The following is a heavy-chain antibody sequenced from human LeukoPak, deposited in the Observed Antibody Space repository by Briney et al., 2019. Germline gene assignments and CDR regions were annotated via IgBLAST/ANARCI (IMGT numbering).Heavy chain of an antibody. CDR2: IRYVGINK. V-gene: IGHV3-30*02. CDR3: AKRGRDSSGWYYFDY. Sequence: GGSLTLSCAASGFTFSSYGMSWVRQAPGKGLEWVSFIRYVGINKYYADSVKGRFTISTDNSKNTLYLQMNSLRAEDTAVYYCAKRGRDSSGWYYFDYWGQGTLVTVSS. J-gene: IGHJ4*02. D-gene: IGHD6-19*01. CDR1: GFTFSSYG.